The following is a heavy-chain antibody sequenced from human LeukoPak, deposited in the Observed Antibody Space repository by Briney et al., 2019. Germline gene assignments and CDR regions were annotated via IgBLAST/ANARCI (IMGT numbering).Heavy chain of an antibody. CDR3: ARGAAAGGYYYYGMDV. V-gene: IGHV3-13*01. D-gene: IGHD6-13*01. J-gene: IGHJ6*02. CDR2: IGTAGDT. Sequence: GGSLRLSCAASGFTFSSYDMHWVRQATGKGLEWVSAIGTAGDTYYPGSVKGRFTISRENAKNSLYLRMNSLRAGDTAVYYCARGAAAGGYYYYGMDVWGQGTTVTVSS. CDR1: GFTFSSYD.